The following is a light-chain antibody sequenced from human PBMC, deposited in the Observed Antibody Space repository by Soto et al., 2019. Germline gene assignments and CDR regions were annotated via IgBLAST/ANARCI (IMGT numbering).Light chain of an antibody. Sequence: EIVLTQSPGTLSLSPGERAALSCRASRSLSSTSLAWYQQRPGQAPRLLIYDVSSRATGIPDRFSGSGSGTDFTLTINRLEPDDFAVYYYQPYGSSPRTFGQGTKVDIK. CDR1: RSLSSTS. V-gene: IGKV3-20*01. CDR3: QPYGSSPRT. CDR2: DVS. J-gene: IGKJ1*01.